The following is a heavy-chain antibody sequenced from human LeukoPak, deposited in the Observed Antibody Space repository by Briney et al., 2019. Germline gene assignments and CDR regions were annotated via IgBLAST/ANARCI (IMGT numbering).Heavy chain of an antibody. Sequence: ASVKVSCKASGYTFTSYDINWVRQASGQGLEWMGWTSVYNGNTVYTQKLQGRVTMTTDTSTSTVYMELRSLRSDDTAMYYCARVVSGSYYHLDYWGQGTQVTVSS. J-gene: IGHJ4*02. CDR1: GYTFTSYD. D-gene: IGHD1-26*01. V-gene: IGHV1-18*01. CDR2: TSVYNGNT. CDR3: ARVVSGSYYHLDY.